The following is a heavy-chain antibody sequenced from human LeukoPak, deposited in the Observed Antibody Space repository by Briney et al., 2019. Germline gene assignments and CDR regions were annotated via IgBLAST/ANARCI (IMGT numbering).Heavy chain of an antibody. CDR2: ISSSGGTI. J-gene: IGHJ4*02. Sequence: GGSLRLSCAASGFTFSSYEMNWVRQAPGKGLEWVSYISSSGGTIYYADSVKGQFTISRDNAKNSLYLQMNSLRAEDTAVYYCARWQNHLGYCSGGSCYSDYWGQGTLVTVSS. V-gene: IGHV3-48*03. CDR1: GFTFSSYE. CDR3: ARWQNHLGYCSGGSCYSDY. D-gene: IGHD2-15*01.